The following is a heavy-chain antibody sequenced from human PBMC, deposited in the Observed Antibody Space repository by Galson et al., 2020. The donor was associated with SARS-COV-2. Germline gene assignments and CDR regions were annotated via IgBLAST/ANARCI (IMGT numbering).Heavy chain of an antibody. CDR1: GFTFSSYG. CDR3: ARDPCWGSSWPLDY. Sequence: GGSLRLSCAASGFTFSSYGMHWVRQAPGKGLEWVAVIWYDGSNKYYADSVKGRFTISRDNSKNTLYLQMNSLRAEDTAVYYCARDPCWGSSWPLDYWGQGTLVTVSS. V-gene: IGHV3-33*01. D-gene: IGHD6-13*01. J-gene: IGHJ4*02. CDR2: IWYDGSNK.